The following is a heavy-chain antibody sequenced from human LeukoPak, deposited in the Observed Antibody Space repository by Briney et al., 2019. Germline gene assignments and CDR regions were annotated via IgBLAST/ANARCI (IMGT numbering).Heavy chain of an antibody. D-gene: IGHD4-23*01. V-gene: IGHV1-2*02. CDR2: INPNTGGT. CDR1: GYTFTDYY. J-gene: IGHJ5*02. CDR3: ARDPSGEASTVVYNWFDP. Sequence: ASVKVSCKASGYTFTDYYIHWVRQAPGQGLEWMGWINPNTGGTHYAQKFQGRVTMTRDTSITTAYMDLSRLRPDDTAVYYCARDPSGEASTVVYNWFDPWGQGTLVTVSS.